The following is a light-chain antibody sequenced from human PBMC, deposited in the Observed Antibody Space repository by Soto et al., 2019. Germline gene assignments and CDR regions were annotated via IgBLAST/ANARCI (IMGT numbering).Light chain of an antibody. CDR2: EVR. J-gene: IGLJ3*02. Sequence: QSALTQPASVSGSPGESITISCTGTTSDVGGYNYVSWHQQHPGKAPKLMIHEVRYRPSGVSNRFSGSKSGNTASLTISGLQAEDEADYYCSSYASSGTLVFGGGTKLTVL. V-gene: IGLV2-14*01. CDR3: SSYASSGTLV. CDR1: TSDVGGYNY.